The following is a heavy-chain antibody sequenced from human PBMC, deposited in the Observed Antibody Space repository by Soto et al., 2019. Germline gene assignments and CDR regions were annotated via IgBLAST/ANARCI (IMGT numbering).Heavy chain of an antibody. V-gene: IGHV4-38-2*02. D-gene: IGHD3-10*01. Sequence: SETLSLTCAVSGFSINSGGFLGWIRQPPGKGLEWIGSVFHSGTAYYNPSLKSRVIISVDTSKNQFSLDLDSVTAADTAVYFCARDPHYYYNNRDYVEYWGRGILVTVSS. CDR1: GFSINSGGF. CDR3: ARDPHYYYNNRDYVEY. J-gene: IGHJ4*02. CDR2: VFHSGTA.